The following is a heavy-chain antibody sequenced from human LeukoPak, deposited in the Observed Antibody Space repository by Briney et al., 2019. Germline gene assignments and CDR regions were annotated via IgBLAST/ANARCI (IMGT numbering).Heavy chain of an antibody. V-gene: IGHV3-23*01. CDR2: ISGSGGST. D-gene: IGHD2-21*02. CDR1: GFTFSSYA. CDR3: TTGPPYCGRDCHRWLHDAFDI. Sequence: GGSLRLSCAASGFTFSSYAMSWVRQAPGKGLEWVSAISGSGGSTYYADSVKGRFTISRDNSKNTLYLQMNSLRAEETAVYYCTTGPPYCGRDCHRWLHDAFDIWGQGTMVTVSS. J-gene: IGHJ3*02.